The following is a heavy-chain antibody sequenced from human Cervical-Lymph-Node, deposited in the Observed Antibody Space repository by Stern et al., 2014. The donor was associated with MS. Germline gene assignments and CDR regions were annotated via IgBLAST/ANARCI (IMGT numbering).Heavy chain of an antibody. CDR3: ARAPLWFGELTDY. J-gene: IGHJ4*02. CDR1: GFTFSSYG. D-gene: IGHD3-10*01. CDR2: IWYDGSNK. V-gene: IGHV3-33*01. Sequence: VQLVESGGGVVQPGRSLRLSCAASGFTFSSYGMHWVRQAPGKGLEWVAVIWYDGSNKYYADSVKGRFTISRDNSKNTLYLQMNSLRAEDPAVYYCARAPLWFGELTDYWGQGPLVTVSP.